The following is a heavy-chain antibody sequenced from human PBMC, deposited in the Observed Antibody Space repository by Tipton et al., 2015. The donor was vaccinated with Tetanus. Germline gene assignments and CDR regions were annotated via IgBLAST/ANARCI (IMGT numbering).Heavy chain of an antibody. CDR3: ARHSSLKALNY. V-gene: IGHV4-39*01. Sequence: TLSLTCTVSGGSISSSSYYWGWIRQPPGKGLEWIGSAYYSGSTYYSPSLKSRVTISVDTSKNQFSLELSSVTAADTAVYYCARHSSLKALNYWGQGTLVTASS. CDR2: AYYSGST. J-gene: IGHJ4*02. D-gene: IGHD3-9*01. CDR1: GGSISSSSYY.